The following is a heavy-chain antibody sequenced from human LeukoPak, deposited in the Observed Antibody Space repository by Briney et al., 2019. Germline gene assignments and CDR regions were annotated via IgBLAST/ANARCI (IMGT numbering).Heavy chain of an antibody. J-gene: IGHJ4*02. CDR1: GFTFTSHA. CDR3: ARGLVHDASGYYSDY. CDR2: ISDSAGST. V-gene: IGHV3-23*01. Sequence: TGGSLRLSCAASGFTFTSHAMSWVRQAPGKGLEWVSGISDSAGSTVYADSVKGRFTISRDNAKNTLYLQMNSLRAEDTAVYYCARGLVHDASGYYSDYWGQGTLVTVSS. D-gene: IGHD3-22*01.